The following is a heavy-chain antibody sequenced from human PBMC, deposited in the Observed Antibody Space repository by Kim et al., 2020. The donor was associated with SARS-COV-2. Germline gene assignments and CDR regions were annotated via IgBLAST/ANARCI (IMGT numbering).Heavy chain of an antibody. Sequence: GGSLRLSCVASDFTFSSYTMDWVRQAPGKGMEWVSSFSSSTTYVYYADSVKGRFTISSDDAKNSLYLQMSSLRAEDTAVYYCIVVPAATHLFDVWGQGTAVTVSS. CDR2: FSSSTTYV. J-gene: IGHJ3*01. CDR3: IVVPAATHLFDV. V-gene: IGHV3-21*01. D-gene: IGHD2-2*01. CDR1: DFTFSSYT.